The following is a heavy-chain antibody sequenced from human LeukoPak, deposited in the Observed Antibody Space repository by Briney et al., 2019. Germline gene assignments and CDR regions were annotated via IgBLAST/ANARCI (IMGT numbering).Heavy chain of an antibody. CDR1: GGSISRSSYY. CDR3: ARRVYYDFWSGRNHNWFDP. V-gene: IGHV4-39*01. J-gene: IGHJ5*02. Sequence: SETLSLTCTVSGGSISRSSYYWGWIRQPPGKGLEWIGSIYYSGSTYYNPSLKSRVTISVDTSKNQFSLKLSSVTAADTAVYYCARRVYYDFWSGRNHNWFDPWGQGTLVTVSS. D-gene: IGHD3-3*01. CDR2: IYYSGST.